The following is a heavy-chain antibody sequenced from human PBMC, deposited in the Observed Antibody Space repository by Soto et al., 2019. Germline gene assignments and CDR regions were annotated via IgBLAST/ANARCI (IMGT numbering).Heavy chain of an antibody. CDR2: IYHSGST. Sequence: QVQLQESGPGLVKPSGTLSLTCAVSGGSISSSNWWSWVRQPPGKGLEWIGEIYHSGSTNYNPSLKSRVTISVDKSTNQFSLKLSSVTAADTAVYYCARYLYCDYENNWFDPWGQGPLVTVSS. J-gene: IGHJ5*02. CDR1: GGSISSSNW. D-gene: IGHD4-17*01. CDR3: ARYLYCDYENNWFDP. V-gene: IGHV4-4*02.